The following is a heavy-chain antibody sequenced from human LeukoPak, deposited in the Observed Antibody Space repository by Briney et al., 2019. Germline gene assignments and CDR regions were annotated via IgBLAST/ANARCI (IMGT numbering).Heavy chain of an antibody. Sequence: GASVKVSCKVSGYTLTELSMHWVRQAPGKGLEWMGGFDPEDGETIYAQKFQGRVTMTEDTSTDTAYMELSSLRSEDTAVYYCATDRGSGGIAVAGMSAFDIWGQGTMVTVSS. J-gene: IGHJ3*02. V-gene: IGHV1-24*01. CDR3: ATDRGSGGIAVAGMSAFDI. CDR1: GYTLTELS. D-gene: IGHD6-19*01. CDR2: FDPEDGET.